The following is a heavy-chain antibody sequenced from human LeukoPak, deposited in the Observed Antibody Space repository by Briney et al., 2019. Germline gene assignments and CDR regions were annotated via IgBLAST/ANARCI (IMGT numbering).Heavy chain of an antibody. CDR2: VYYSGTT. D-gene: IGHD1-26*01. V-gene: IGHV4-59*08. Sequence: SETLSLTCTVSGGSISSYYWSWIRQPPGKGLEWIGYVYYSGTTNYNPSLESRVTISVDTSKNQFSLKLTSVAAADTAVYYCARARSYLNWFDPWGQGTLVTVSS. J-gene: IGHJ5*02. CDR1: GGSISSYY. CDR3: ARARSYLNWFDP.